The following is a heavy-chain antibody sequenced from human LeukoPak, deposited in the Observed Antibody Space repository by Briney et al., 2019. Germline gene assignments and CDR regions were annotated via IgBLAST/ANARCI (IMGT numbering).Heavy chain of an antibody. CDR2: IVIRGDT. Sequence: GGSLILSCAASGFTFNDFDMHLDRQAIGKGLEWDSVIVIRGDTHFSGSAKGRFTNFRENAESSLYLQMNSRRAEDTAVYYCARGGIQVSGIDEFDYWGQGTLVTVSS. V-gene: IGHV3-13*01. D-gene: IGHD6-19*01. J-gene: IGHJ4*02. CDR3: ARGGIQVSGIDEFDY. CDR1: GFTFNDFD.